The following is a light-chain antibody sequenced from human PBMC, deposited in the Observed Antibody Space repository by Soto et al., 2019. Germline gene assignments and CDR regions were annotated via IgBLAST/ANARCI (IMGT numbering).Light chain of an antibody. Sequence: EIVMTQSPATLSVSPGERATLSCRASQSVSSNLDWCQQKPGQAPRLLIYGASTRATGIPARFSGSRSGTEFTLTISSPLSEDFAVYYCQQYNNWPYTFGQGTKLEIK. CDR2: GAS. J-gene: IGKJ2*01. V-gene: IGKV3-15*01. CDR3: QQYNNWPYT. CDR1: QSVSSN.